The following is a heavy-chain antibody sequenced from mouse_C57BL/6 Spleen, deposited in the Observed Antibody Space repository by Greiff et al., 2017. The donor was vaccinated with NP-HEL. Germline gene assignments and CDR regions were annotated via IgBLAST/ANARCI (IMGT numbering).Heavy chain of an antibody. CDR1: GYAFSSSW. CDR2: IYPGDGDT. J-gene: IGHJ3*01. V-gene: IGHV1-82*01. CDR3: ARDGSTPFAY. Sequence: VMLVESGPELVKPGASVKISCKASGYAFSSSWMNWVKQRPGKGLEWIGRIYPGDGDTNYNGKFKGKATLTADKSSSTAYMQLSSLTSEDSAVYFCARDGSTPFAYWGQGTLVTVSA. D-gene: IGHD1-1*01.